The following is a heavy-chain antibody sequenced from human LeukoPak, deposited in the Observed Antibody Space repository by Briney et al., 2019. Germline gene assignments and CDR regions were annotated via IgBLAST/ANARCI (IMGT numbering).Heavy chain of an antibody. CDR1: GFTFSRYW. CDR3: ARHPFYCSGGSCYDYYYMDV. V-gene: IGHV3-7*01. J-gene: IGHJ6*03. Sequence: GGSLRPSCAASGFTFSRYWMTWVRQAPGKGLERVANIKQDESEKNYVDSVKGRFTISRENAKNSLYLQMKSLRAEDTAVYYCARHPFYCSGGSCYDYYYMDVWGKGTTVTVSS. CDR2: IKQDESEK. D-gene: IGHD2-15*01.